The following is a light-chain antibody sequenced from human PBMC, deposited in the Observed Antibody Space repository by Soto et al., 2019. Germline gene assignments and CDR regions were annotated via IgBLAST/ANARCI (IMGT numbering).Light chain of an antibody. V-gene: IGKV3-20*01. CDR1: QSVSSNY. J-gene: IGKJ2*01. CDR2: DAS. CDR3: QQYGGSPRT. Sequence: EIVLTQSPGTLSLSPGERATLSCRASQSVSSNYLAWYQQKPGQAPRLLIYDASSRATGIPDRFSGSGSGTDFTLTISRLEPEDFAVYYCQQYGGSPRTFGQGTKLEIK.